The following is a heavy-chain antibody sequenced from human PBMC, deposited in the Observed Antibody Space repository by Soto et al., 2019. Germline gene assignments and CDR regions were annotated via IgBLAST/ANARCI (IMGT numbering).Heavy chain of an antibody. CDR1: GGSISSSRHY. CDR3: ASRLAYDILTGTPSANWFDP. D-gene: IGHD3-9*01. Sequence: SETLSFTCTVSGGSISSSRHYWGWIRQPPGKGLEWIGSIYYSGSTYYNPSLKSRVTISVDTPKNQFSLKLSSVTAADTAVYYCASRLAYDILTGTPSANWFDPGGQGTLVNVSS. CDR2: IYYSGST. J-gene: IGHJ5*02. V-gene: IGHV4-39*01.